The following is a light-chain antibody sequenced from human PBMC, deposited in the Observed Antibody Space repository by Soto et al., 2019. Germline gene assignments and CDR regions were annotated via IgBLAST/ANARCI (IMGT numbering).Light chain of an antibody. J-gene: IGLJ1*01. V-gene: IGLV2-8*01. Sequence: QSALTQPPSASGSPGQSVTLSCTGTNSAVDGYNYVSWYQHHPGKAPKLMIFEVTRRPPGVPDRFSGSKSGNTASLTVSGLLDEDEADYSCASYAGGNQVFGTGTKLTVL. CDR2: EVT. CDR3: ASYAGGNQV. CDR1: NSAVDGYNY.